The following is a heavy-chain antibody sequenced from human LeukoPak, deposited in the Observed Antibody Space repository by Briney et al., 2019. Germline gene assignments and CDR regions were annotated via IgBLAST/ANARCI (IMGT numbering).Heavy chain of an antibody. Sequence: SETLSLTCAVYGGSFSGYYWSWIRQPPGKGLEWIGEINHSGSTNYNPSLKSRVTLSVDTSKNQFSLKLSSVTAADTAVYYCARGGSEQLLYYFDYWGQGTLVTVSS. V-gene: IGHV4-34*01. CDR3: ARGGSEQLLYYFDY. CDR1: GGSFSGYY. D-gene: IGHD1-26*01. CDR2: INHSGST. J-gene: IGHJ4*02.